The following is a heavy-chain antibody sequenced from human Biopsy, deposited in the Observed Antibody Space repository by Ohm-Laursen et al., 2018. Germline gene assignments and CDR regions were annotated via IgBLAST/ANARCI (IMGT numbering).Heavy chain of an antibody. V-gene: IGHV4-59*01. Sequence: SETLSLTCTVSGDSIARYYWTWIRQPPGKGLEWIGYIYYSGSTNYNPSLKSRVTISVDRSKNHFSLELSSVTAADTAVYYCARVGVGAPSIDYFDSWGQGALVTVSS. CDR3: ARVGVGAPSIDYFDS. CDR1: GDSIARYY. D-gene: IGHD1-26*01. CDR2: IYYSGST. J-gene: IGHJ4*02.